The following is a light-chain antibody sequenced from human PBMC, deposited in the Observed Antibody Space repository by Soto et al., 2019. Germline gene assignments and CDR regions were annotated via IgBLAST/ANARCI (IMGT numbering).Light chain of an antibody. CDR2: AAS. J-gene: IGKJ1*01. V-gene: IGKV3-20*01. CDR3: QQYGSSPKT. CDR1: QSVSSSY. Sequence: EIVLTQSPGTLSLSPVERATLSFRASQSVSSSYLAWYQQKPGQAPRLLIYAASTRATGIPDRFSGSGSGTNFTLTISRLEPEDFAVYYCQQYGSSPKTFGQGTKVDIK.